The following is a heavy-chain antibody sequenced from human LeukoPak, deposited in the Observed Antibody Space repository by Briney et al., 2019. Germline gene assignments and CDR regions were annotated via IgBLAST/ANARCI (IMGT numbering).Heavy chain of an antibody. CDR1: GGSISSGGYY. J-gene: IGHJ4*02. CDR2: IYHSGST. CDR3: ARERNAPASLDY. V-gene: IGHV4-30-2*01. D-gene: IGHD2-2*01. Sequence: PSETLSLTCTVSGGSISSGGYYWSWIRQPPGKGLEWIGYIYHSGSTYYNPSLKSRVTISVDRSKNQFSLKLSSVTAADTAVYYCARERNAPASLDYWGQGTLVTVSS.